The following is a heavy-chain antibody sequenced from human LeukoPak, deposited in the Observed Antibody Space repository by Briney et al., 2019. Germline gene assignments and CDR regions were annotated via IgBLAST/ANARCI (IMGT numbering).Heavy chain of an antibody. Sequence: ESLMLSCKGSGYRLTSYWLGWVGQMPGKGLDWVGITYPGDSDTRYKPSFQGQVTISADNSISTAYLQWSSLKASDTAMYYCARRLYCSSTSCYVVSGWFDPWGQGTLVTVSS. CDR1: GYRLTSYW. J-gene: IGHJ5*02. D-gene: IGHD2-2*01. CDR2: TYPGDSDT. CDR3: ARRLYCSSTSCYVVSGWFDP. V-gene: IGHV5-51*06.